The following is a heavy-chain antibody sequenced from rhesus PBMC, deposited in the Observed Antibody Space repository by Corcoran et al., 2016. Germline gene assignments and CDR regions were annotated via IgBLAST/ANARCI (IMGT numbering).Heavy chain of an antibody. CDR2: INGNSVST. CDR1: GSYITRNW. V-gene: IGHV4-80*01. D-gene: IGHD1-14*01. Sequence: QVQLPESGPGLVKPSETLSLTCTVSGSYITRNWCSWICPLPGRRLEWLGEINGNSVSTTYNPSLKSRVTISQDASKNQFSLNLSSVTAADTAVYYCARERGYWYFDLWGPGTPITISS. CDR3: ARERGYWYFDL. J-gene: IGHJ2*01.